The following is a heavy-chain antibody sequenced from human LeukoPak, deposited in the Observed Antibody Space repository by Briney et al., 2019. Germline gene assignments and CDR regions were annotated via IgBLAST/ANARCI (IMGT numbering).Heavy chain of an antibody. CDR1: GFTFSSYR. CDR3: ARDLFEGRTVTYSTQYYYYYMDV. Sequence: GGSLRLSCAASGFTFSSYRMNWVRQAPGKGLEWVSYISSSSSTIYYADSVKGRFTISRDNAKNSLYLQMNSLRAEDTAVYYCARDLFEGRTVTYSTQYYYYYMDVWGKGTTVTISS. D-gene: IGHD4-17*01. V-gene: IGHV3-48*01. CDR2: ISSSSSTI. J-gene: IGHJ6*03.